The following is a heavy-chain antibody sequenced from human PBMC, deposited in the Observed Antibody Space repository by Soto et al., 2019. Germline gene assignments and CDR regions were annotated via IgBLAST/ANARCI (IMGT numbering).Heavy chain of an antibody. J-gene: IGHJ4*02. CDR3: ARHRGRTLSSSSDY. Sequence: PGEPLKISCKGSGYSFTSYWIGWVRXMPGKGLEWMGIIYPGDSDTRYSPSFQGQVTISADKCISTAYLQWSSRKASDTAMYYCARHRGRTLSSSSDYWGQGTLVTVSS. CDR1: GYSFTSYW. CDR2: IYPGDSDT. D-gene: IGHD6-6*01. V-gene: IGHV5-51*01.